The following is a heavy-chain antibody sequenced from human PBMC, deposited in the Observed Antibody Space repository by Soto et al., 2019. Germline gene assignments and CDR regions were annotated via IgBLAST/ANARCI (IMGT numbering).Heavy chain of an antibody. D-gene: IGHD6-19*01. CDR3: VKDGSSGWPYFYDMDV. CDR2: ISYDGRNK. J-gene: IGHJ6*02. CDR1: GFTFSSYG. V-gene: IGHV3-30*18. Sequence: PGGSLRLSCAASGFTFSSYGMHWVRQAPGKGLEWVAVISYDGRNKYYADAVKGRFTISRDNSKNTLYLQMSSLRAEDTAVYYCVKDGSSGWPYFYDMDVWGQGTPVTVSS.